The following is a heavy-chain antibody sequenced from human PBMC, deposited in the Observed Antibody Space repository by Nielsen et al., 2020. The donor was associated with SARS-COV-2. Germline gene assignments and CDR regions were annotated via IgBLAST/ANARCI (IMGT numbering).Heavy chain of an antibody. V-gene: IGHV3-64*01. CDR2: ISSNGGST. CDR3: ARDGSGFDY. J-gene: IGHJ4*02. Sequence: GGSLRLSCAASGFTFSSYGMHWVRQAPGKGLEYVSAISSNGGSTYYANSVKGRFTISRDNSKNTLYLQMGSLRAEDMAVYYCARDGSGFDYWGQGTLVTVSS. CDR1: GFTFSSYG. D-gene: IGHD1-1*01.